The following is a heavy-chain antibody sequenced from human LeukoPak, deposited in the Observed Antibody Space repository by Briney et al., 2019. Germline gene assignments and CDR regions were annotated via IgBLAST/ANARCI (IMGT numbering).Heavy chain of an antibody. J-gene: IGHJ6*03. CDR2: ISGSGVST. CDR1: GFTSSSYA. V-gene: IGHV3-23*01. CDR3: AKGLIAVAGTRFAGGYMDV. Sequence: GGSLRLSCAASGFTSSSYAMSWVRQAPEKGLEWVSSISGSGVSTYYADSVQGRFTISRENSKSALYLQMNSLRAEDTAVYYCAKGLIAVAGTRFAGGYMDVWGKGTTVTVSS. D-gene: IGHD6-19*01.